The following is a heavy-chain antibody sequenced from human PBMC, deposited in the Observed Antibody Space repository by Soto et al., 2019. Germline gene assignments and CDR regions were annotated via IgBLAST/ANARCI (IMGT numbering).Heavy chain of an antibody. D-gene: IGHD5-18*01. V-gene: IGHV1-58*01. Sequence: LKVSCKASGFTFTSSAVQWVRQARGQRLEWIGWIVVGSGNTNYAQKFQERVTNTRDMSTSTAYMELSSLRSEDTAVYYCAADPTKSIQLRLRWGHGTLVTVSS. CDR2: IVVGSGNT. CDR3: AADPTKSIQLRLR. CDR1: GFTFTSSA. J-gene: IGHJ4*01.